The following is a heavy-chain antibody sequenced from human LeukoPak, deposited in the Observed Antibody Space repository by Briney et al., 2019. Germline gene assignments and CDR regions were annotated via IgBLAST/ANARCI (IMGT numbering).Heavy chain of an antibody. J-gene: IGHJ5*02. CDR3: ARRSSSWKNWFDP. Sequence: PSETLTLTCTVSGGSIYSNSWTWNRQPPGKGLEWIGYIYYSGTTNYNPSLKSRVTMSVDMSKNQFSLKLSSVTAADTAVYYCARRSSSWKNWFDPWGQGTLVTVSS. V-gene: IGHV4-59*01. CDR2: IYYSGTT. CDR1: GGSIYSNS. D-gene: IGHD6-13*01.